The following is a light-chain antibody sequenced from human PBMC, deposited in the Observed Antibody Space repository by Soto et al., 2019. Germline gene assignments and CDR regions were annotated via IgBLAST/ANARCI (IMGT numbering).Light chain of an antibody. V-gene: IGKV3-20*01. CDR3: QQWGT. Sequence: EIVLTQSPGTLSLSPGERATLSCRASQSVSSSYLARYQQKPGQAPRLLIYGASSRATGIPDRFSGSGSGTDFTLTISRLEPEDFAVYYCQQWGTFGQGTKV. CDR2: GAS. CDR1: QSVSSSY. J-gene: IGKJ1*01.